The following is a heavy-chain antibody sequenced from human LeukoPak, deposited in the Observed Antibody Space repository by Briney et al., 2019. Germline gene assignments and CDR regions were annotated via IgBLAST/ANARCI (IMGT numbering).Heavy chain of an antibody. CDR1: GFTFSSYG. CDR2: ISGSGGST. D-gene: IGHD2-21*02. Sequence: SGGSLRLSCAASGFTFSSYGMSWVRQAPGKGLEWVSAISGSGGSTYYADSVKGRFTISRDNSRNTLYLQMNSLRAEDTAVYYCAKASPAYGGDCYYYWGQGTLVTVSS. J-gene: IGHJ4*02. V-gene: IGHV3-23*01. CDR3: AKASPAYGGDCYYY.